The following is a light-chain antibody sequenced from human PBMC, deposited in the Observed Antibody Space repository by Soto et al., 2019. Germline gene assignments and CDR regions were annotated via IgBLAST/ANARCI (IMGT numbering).Light chain of an antibody. CDR3: CSYATSSTYV. V-gene: IGLV1-40*01. Sequence: QSVLTQPPSVSGAPGQRVTISCTGSTTNIGAGYEVHWYQQRPGTAPKLLVSGHNIRPSGVPDRFYGSKSGTSASLAITGLQAEDEADYYCCSYATSSTYVFGTGTKLTVL. J-gene: IGLJ1*01. CDR1: TTNIGAGYE. CDR2: GHN.